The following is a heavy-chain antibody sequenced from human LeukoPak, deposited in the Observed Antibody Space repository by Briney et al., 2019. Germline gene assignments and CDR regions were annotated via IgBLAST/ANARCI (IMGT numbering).Heavy chain of an antibody. CDR1: GGSISSYY. J-gene: IGHJ4*02. D-gene: IGHD3-10*01. CDR3: ARYGGSGTYFFDY. Sequence: SSETLSLTCTVSGGSISSYYWSWIRQPPGKGLEWIGYIYYSGSTNYNPSLKSRVTISVDTSKNQFSLRLSSVTAADTAVYYCARYGGSGTYFFDYWGRGTLVTVSS. CDR2: IYYSGST. V-gene: IGHV4-59*01.